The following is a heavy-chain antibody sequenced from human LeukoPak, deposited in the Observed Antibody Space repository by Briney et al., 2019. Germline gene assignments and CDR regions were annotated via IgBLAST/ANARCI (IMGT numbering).Heavy chain of an antibody. J-gene: IGHJ4*02. CDR2: IYYSGTT. V-gene: IGHV4-59*01. CDR1: GGSISSYY. CDR3: ARSGGYSSPQNY. D-gene: IGHD6-19*01. Sequence: SETLSLTCTVSGGSISSYYWSWIRQPPGKGLEWIGYIYYSGTTNYNPSLKSRVTLSVDTSKSQFSLKLNSVTAADTAVYYCARSGGYSSPQNYWGQGTLVTVSS.